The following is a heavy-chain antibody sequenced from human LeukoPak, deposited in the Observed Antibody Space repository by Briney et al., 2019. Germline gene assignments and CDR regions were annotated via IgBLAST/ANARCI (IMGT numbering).Heavy chain of an antibody. D-gene: IGHD1-26*01. J-gene: IGHJ4*02. CDR1: GGSFSGYY. CDR3: ARRRRGWAYYFDY. CDR2: INHSGST. Sequence: SETLSLTCAVYGGSFSGYYWSWIRQPPGKGLEWIGEINHSGSTNYNPSLKSRVTISVDTSKNQFSLKLSSVTAADTAVYYCARRRRGWAYYFDYWGQGTLVTVSS. V-gene: IGHV4-34*01.